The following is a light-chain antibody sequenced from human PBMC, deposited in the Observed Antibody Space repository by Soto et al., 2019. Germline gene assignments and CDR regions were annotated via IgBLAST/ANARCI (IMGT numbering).Light chain of an antibody. J-gene: IGKJ2*01. CDR3: QQYSDWRYT. CDR2: GAS. V-gene: IGKV3-15*01. CDR1: QSSSSS. Sequence: EIVMTQSPATLSVSPGERATLSCRASQSSSSSLAWYHLKPGQAPRLLIYGASTRAADIPARFSGSGSGTEFTLTIRTLQFGDFAVYYCQQYSDWRYTFGQGTEVEIK.